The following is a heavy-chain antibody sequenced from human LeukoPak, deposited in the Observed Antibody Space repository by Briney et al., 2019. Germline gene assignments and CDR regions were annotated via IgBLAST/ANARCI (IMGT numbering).Heavy chain of an antibody. J-gene: IGHJ4*02. Sequence: PGGSLRLSCAASGLTFSSYAISWVRQAPGKGLEWVSAVSNGGRTYYADSVKGRFTISRDNSKSTIHLQMNSLRAEDTAVYYCAKESPYAVGLTGRVYYFDYWGQGALVTVSS. CDR1: GLTFSSYA. V-gene: IGHV3-23*01. CDR3: AKESPYAVGLTGRVYYFDY. CDR2: VSNGGRT. D-gene: IGHD1-26*01.